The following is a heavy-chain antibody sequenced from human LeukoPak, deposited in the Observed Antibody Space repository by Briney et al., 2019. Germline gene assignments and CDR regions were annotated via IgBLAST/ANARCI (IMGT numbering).Heavy chain of an antibody. D-gene: IGHD4-11*01. J-gene: IGHJ6*03. V-gene: IGHV3-23*01. CDR1: GFTFNSYV. CDR3: ASTTVTTFGYYYYYMDV. CDR2: ISATGGAT. Sequence: GGSLRLSCAASGFTFNSYVMSWVRQAPGRGLEWVSSISATGGATYYADSVKGRFTISRDSSENTLYLQMNSLRAEDTAVYYCASTTVTTFGYYYYYMDVWGKGTTVAVSS.